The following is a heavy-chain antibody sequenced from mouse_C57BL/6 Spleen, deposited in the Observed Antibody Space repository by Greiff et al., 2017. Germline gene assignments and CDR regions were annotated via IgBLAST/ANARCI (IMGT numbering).Heavy chain of an antibody. CDR1: GYSITSGYY. D-gene: IGHD1-1*01. Sequence: EVHLVESGPGLVKPSQSLSLTCSVTGYSITSGYYWNWIRQFPGNKLEWMGYISYDGSNNYNPSLKNRISITRDTSKNQFFLKLNSVTTEDTATYYCASNYYGSSSPFAYWGQGTLVTVSA. CDR3: ASNYYGSSSPFAY. J-gene: IGHJ3*01. CDR2: ISYDGSN. V-gene: IGHV3-6*01.